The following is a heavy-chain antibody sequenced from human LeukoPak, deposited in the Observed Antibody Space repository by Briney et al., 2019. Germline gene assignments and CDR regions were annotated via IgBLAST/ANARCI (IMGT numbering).Heavy chain of an antibody. CDR1: GYTFTGYY. D-gene: IGHD6-13*01. J-gene: IGHJ4*02. Sequence: ASVKVSCKASGYTFTGYYMHWVRQAPGQGLEWMGWISVYNGDTNYAQKLQGRVTMTTDTSTTTVYMELRSLRSDDTAVYYCASDHSSIAATGMRYWGQGTLVTVSS. CDR3: ASDHSSIAATGMRY. CDR2: ISVYNGDT. V-gene: IGHV1-18*04.